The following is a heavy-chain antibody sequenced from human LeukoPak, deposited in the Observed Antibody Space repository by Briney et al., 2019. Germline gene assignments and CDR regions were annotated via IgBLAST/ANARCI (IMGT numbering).Heavy chain of an antibody. J-gene: IGHJ4*02. V-gene: IGHV3-53*05. D-gene: IGHD6-25*01. CDR3: GKQHSNGWGFVDD. CDR1: GFPDSSNY. CDR2: FYSAGAT. Sequence: GGSLRLSCAASGFPDSSNYIRWTRQATGRGLEAFTIFYSAGATYYPGSVKGRFTISRDSSKLTLYQQMNHLIAEDTAVYYCGKQHSNGWGFVDDWGQGTLVTVSS.